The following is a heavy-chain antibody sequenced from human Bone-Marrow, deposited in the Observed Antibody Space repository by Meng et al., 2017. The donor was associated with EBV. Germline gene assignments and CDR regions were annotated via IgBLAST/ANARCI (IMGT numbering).Heavy chain of an antibody. CDR2: IIPVLGAT. V-gene: IGHV1-69*01. D-gene: IGHD2-21*01. Sequence: QVQRVQSGAEVKKPGSSGRVSCKASGGTLNNFTINWVRQAPGEGLEWMGGIIPVLGATNYADNFQGRMKIIADESTNTAYMELSKLTPADTALYYCARDNGDTMTNPYFDYWGQGTLVTVSS. CDR1: GGTLNNFT. CDR3: ARDNGDTMTNPYFDY. J-gene: IGHJ4*02.